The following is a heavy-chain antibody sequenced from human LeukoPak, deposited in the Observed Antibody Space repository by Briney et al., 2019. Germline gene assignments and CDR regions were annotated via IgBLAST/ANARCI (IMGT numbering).Heavy chain of an antibody. V-gene: IGHV3-74*01. CDR3: AREGPASGGRNDAFDI. Sequence: GGSLRLSCAASGFTFSSYWMHWVRQAPGKGLVWVSRINSDGSSTSYADSVKGRFTISRDNAKNSLYLEMNSLRPEDTAVYYCAREGPASGGRNDAFDIWGQGTMVSVSS. D-gene: IGHD2-15*01. J-gene: IGHJ3*02. CDR2: INSDGSST. CDR1: GFTFSSYW.